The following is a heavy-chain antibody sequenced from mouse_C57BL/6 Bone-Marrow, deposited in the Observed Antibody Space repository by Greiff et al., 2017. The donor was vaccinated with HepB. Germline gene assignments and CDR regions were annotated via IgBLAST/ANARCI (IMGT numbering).Heavy chain of an antibody. CDR1: GYSFTSYY. D-gene: IGHD1-1*01. Sequence: QLQQSGPELVKPGASVKISCKASGYSFTSYYIHWVKQRPGQGLEWIGWIYPGSGNTKYNEKFKGKATLTADTSSSTAYMQLSSLTSEDSAVYYCAKPYYYGSSYYAMDYWGQGTSVTVSS. V-gene: IGHV1-66*01. CDR2: IYPGSGNT. J-gene: IGHJ4*01. CDR3: AKPYYYGSSYYAMDY.